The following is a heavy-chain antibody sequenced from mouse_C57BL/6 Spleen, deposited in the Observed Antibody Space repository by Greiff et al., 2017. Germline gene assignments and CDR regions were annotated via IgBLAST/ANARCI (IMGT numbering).Heavy chain of an antibody. CDR3: ARGVYDGYPEDY. CDR1: GYTFTSYT. Sequence: QVQLQQSGAELARPGASVKMSCKASGYTFTSYTMHWVKQRPGQGLEWIGYITPSSGYTKYNQKFKDKATLTADKSSSTAYMQLSSLTSEDSAVYYCARGVYDGYPEDYWGQGTTLTVSS. CDR2: ITPSSGYT. V-gene: IGHV1-4*01. J-gene: IGHJ2*01. D-gene: IGHD2-3*01.